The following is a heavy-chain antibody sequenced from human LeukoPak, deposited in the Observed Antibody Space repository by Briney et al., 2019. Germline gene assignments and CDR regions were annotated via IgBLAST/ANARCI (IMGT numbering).Heavy chain of an antibody. V-gene: IGHV4-30-2*01. CDR2: IYHSGST. D-gene: IGHD6-13*01. Sequence: SQTLSLTCAVSGGSISSGGYSWSWIRQPPGKGLEWIGFIYHSGSTYYNPSLKSRVTISVDRSKNQFSLKLSSVTAADTAVYYCARVRVRAAAASDYWGQGTLVTVSS. CDR3: ARVRVRAAAASDY. CDR1: GGSISSGGYS. J-gene: IGHJ4*02.